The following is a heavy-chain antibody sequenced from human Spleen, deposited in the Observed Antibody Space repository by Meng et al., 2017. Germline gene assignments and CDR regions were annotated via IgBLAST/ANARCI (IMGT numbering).Heavy chain of an antibody. Sequence: QVQLVQSGAEVKKPGASVKVSCKASGYTFTSYGISWVRQAPGQGLEWMGWISTYNGNTNYAQKFQDRVTMTTDRSTTTAYMESRSLRSDDTAVYYCARGSVGGDFDPWGQGTLVTVSS. CDR3: ARGSVGGDFDP. V-gene: IGHV1-18*01. J-gene: IGHJ5*02. CDR2: ISTYNGNT. D-gene: IGHD2-2*01. CDR1: GYTFTSYG.